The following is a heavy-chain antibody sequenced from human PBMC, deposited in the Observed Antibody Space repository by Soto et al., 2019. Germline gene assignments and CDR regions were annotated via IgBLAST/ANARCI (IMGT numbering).Heavy chain of an antibody. V-gene: IGHV3-72*01. D-gene: IGHD2-2*01. Sequence: PGGSLRLSCAASGFTFSDHYMDWVRQAPGKGLEWVGRTRNKANSYTTEYAASVKGRFTISRGDSKNSLYLQMNSLKTEDTAVYYCARGGYCSSTSCHSDYYGMDVWGQGTTVTVSS. CDR3: ARGGYCSSTSCHSDYYGMDV. CDR1: GFTFSDHY. J-gene: IGHJ6*02. CDR2: TRNKANSYTT.